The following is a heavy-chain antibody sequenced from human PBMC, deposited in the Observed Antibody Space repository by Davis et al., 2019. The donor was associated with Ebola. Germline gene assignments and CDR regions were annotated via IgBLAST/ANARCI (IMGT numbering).Heavy chain of an antibody. D-gene: IGHD3-22*01. CDR2: IKLNSGGT. CDR1: GYTFTGYY. J-gene: IGHJ5*02. V-gene: IGHV1-2*02. Sequence: ASVKVSCKASGYTFTGYYMHWVRQAPGQGLEWMGWIKLNSGGTNYAQRFQDRVTMTRDTSISTAYMELSSLTSDDTAVYYCARVQTGYYFDSSDSPSWFAPWGQGTLVTVSS. CDR3: ARVQTGYYFDSSDSPSWFAP.